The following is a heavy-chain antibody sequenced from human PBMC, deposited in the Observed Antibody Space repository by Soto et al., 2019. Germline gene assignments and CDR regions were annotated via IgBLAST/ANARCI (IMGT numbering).Heavy chain of an antibody. J-gene: IGHJ6*02. CDR2: ISSSSSYI. V-gene: IGHV3-21*01. Sequence: PGGSLRLSCAASGFTFSSYSMNWVRQAPGKGLEWVSSISSSSSYIYYADPVKGRFTISRDNAKNSLYLQMNSLRAEDTAVYYCARDLPDIVATIYYYYGMDVWGQGTTVTVSS. D-gene: IGHD5-12*01. CDR1: GFTFSSYS. CDR3: ARDLPDIVATIYYYYGMDV.